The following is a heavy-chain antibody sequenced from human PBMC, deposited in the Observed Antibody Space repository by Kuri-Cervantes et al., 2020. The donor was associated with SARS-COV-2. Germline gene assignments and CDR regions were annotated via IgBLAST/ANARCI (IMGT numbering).Heavy chain of an antibody. Sequence: GESLKISCAASGFTFSSYAMNWVRQAPGKGLEWISGVSGSGGNTYYADSVKGRFSISRDNSKNTLYLQVNSLRAEDTAVYYCARVVSLLYGDYYQDYFDYWGQGTLVTVSS. V-gene: IGHV3-23*01. J-gene: IGHJ4*02. D-gene: IGHD4-17*01. CDR1: GFTFSSYA. CDR3: ARVVSLLYGDYYQDYFDY. CDR2: VSGSGGNT.